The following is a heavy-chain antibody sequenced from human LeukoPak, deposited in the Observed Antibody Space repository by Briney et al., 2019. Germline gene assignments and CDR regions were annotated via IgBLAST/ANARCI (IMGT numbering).Heavy chain of an antibody. Sequence: PSETLSLTCTVSGDSISSYYWSWIRQPPGKGLEWIAYIYYSGSTNYNPSLKSRVTISVDTSKNQFSLKLSSVTAADTAVYYCARESVTSSSEVFDYWGQGTLVTVSS. V-gene: IGHV4-59*01. D-gene: IGHD2-2*01. CDR1: GDSISSYY. CDR2: IYYSGST. CDR3: ARESVTSSSEVFDY. J-gene: IGHJ4*02.